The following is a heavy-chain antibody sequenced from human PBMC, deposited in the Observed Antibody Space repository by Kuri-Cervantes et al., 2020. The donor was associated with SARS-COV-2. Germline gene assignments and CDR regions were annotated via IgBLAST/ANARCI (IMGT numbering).Heavy chain of an antibody. CDR1: GYTFTGYY. Sequence: ASVKVSCKASGYTFTGYYIHWVRQAPGQGLEWMGWINPNSGATDYAQNSQGRVTMTRDTSISTAYMELSRLRSDDTAVYYCARDRTRSSWYVWGGSIYGMDVWGQGTTVTVAS. V-gene: IGHV1-2*02. CDR3: ARDRTRSSWYVWGGSIYGMDV. D-gene: IGHD6-13*01. CDR2: INPNSGAT. J-gene: IGHJ6*02.